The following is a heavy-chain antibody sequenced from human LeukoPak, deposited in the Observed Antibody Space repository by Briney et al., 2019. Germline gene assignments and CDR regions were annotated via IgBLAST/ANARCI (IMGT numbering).Heavy chain of an antibody. CDR1: GVVFRSFS. V-gene: IGHV3-21*06. J-gene: IGHJ3*02. Sequence: GPLRLSCAASGVVFRSFSMTWFRQAPGKGRGWVASISSTSNHKYHAGSVKGRFTISRDNDENSLYLQMNSLRAEDTALYYCATRVTADSYDASDIWGQGTMVTVSS. D-gene: IGHD6-25*01. CDR3: ATRVTADSYDASDI. CDR2: ISSTSNHK.